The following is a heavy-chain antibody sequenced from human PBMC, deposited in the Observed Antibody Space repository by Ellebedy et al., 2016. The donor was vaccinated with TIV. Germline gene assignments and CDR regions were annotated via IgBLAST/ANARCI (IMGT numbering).Heavy chain of an antibody. CDR1: GFTFSSYS. CDR3: AREERSSGCSDI. CDR2: ISSSSSYI. V-gene: IGHV3-21*01. J-gene: IGHJ3*02. D-gene: IGHD6-19*01. Sequence: GGSLRLXXAASGFTFSSYSMNWVRRAPGKGLEWVSSISSSSSYIYYADSVKGRFTISRDNAKNSLYLQMNSLRAEDTAVYYCAREERSSGCSDIWGQGTMVTVSS.